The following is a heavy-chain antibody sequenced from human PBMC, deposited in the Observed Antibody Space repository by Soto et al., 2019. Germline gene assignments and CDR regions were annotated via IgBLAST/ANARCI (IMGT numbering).Heavy chain of an antibody. Sequence: GGSLRLSCAAPTFIFSTYWMTWVRQAPGKGLEWVANIKRDGSETHYADSVKGRFTISRDNAKNSLYLQMNSLRAEDTAVYYCARVFEGFVAVADKAGYMDVWGKGTTVTVSS. CDR1: TFIFSTYW. D-gene: IGHD6-19*01. J-gene: IGHJ6*03. CDR2: IKRDGSET. CDR3: ARVFEGFVAVADKAGYMDV. V-gene: IGHV3-7*01.